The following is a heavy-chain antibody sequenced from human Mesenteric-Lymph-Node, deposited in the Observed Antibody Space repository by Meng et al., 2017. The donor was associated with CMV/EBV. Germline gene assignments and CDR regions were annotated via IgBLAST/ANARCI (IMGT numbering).Heavy chain of an antibody. CDR1: GFTFSSYG. Sequence: GESLKISCAASGFTFSSYGMHWVRQAPGKGLEWVAFIWYDGSSQYYRDSVKGRFTISRDNSKNTMYLQMNSLRVEDTSVYYRARARENFDYWGQGTLVTVSS. CDR2: IWYDGSSQ. CDR3: ARARENFDY. V-gene: IGHV3-30*02. J-gene: IGHJ4*02.